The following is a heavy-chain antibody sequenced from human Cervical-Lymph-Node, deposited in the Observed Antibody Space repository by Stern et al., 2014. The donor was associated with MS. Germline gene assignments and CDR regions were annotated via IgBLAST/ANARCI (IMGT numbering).Heavy chain of an antibody. CDR1: GFTFSSYG. V-gene: IGHV3-30*18. Sequence: QVQLVESGGGVVQPGRSLRLSCAASGFTFSSYGMHWVRQAPGKGLEWVAVISYDGSNKYYADSVKGRFTISRDNSKNTLYLQMNSLRAEDTAVYYCAKGPYYYDSSARYFDLWGRGTLVTVSA. CDR3: AKGPYYYDSSARYFDL. J-gene: IGHJ2*01. CDR2: ISYDGSNK. D-gene: IGHD3-22*01.